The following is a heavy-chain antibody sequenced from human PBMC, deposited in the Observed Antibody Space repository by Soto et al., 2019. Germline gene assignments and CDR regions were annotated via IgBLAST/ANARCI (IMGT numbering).Heavy chain of an antibody. CDR2: IYYSGST. CDR3: ARYKTRDGYNDGLEP. Sequence: SETLSLTCTFSVVSVSSGSYYCSWIRQPPGKGLEWIGYIYYSGSTNYNPSLKSRVTISVDTSKNQFSLKLSSVTAADTAVYYCARYKTRDGYNDGLEPWGQGTLVNVSS. D-gene: IGHD5-18*01. J-gene: IGHJ5*02. CDR1: VVSVSSGSYY. V-gene: IGHV4-61*01.